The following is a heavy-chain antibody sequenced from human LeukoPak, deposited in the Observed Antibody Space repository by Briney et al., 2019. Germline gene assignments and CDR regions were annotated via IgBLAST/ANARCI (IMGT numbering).Heavy chain of an antibody. Sequence: PSETLSLTCSVSGGSISSYYWSWVRQPPGKGLEWIGYIQNSVTRYTDIPSLQSRVTISVDTSKNQFSLKVTSVTAADTAVYYCVRSPQLDPWGQGTLVTVSS. CDR3: VRSPQLDP. CDR2: IQNSVTRY. CDR1: GGSISSYY. J-gene: IGHJ5*02. V-gene: IGHV4-59*01.